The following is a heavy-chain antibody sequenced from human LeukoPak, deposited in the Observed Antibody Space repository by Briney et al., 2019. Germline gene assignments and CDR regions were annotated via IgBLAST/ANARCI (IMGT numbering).Heavy chain of an antibody. Sequence: ASVKVSCKASGYTFTGYYMHWVRQAPGQGLEWMGRINPNSGGTNYAQKFQGRVTMTRDTSISTAYMELSRLRSDDTAVYYRARSSYSSGYYLLDYWGQGTLVTVSS. CDR2: INPNSGGT. D-gene: IGHD3-22*01. V-gene: IGHV1-2*06. J-gene: IGHJ4*02. CDR1: GYTFTGYY. CDR3: ARSSYSSGYYLLDY.